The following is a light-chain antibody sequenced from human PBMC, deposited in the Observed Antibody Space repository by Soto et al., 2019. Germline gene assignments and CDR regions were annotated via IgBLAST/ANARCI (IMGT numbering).Light chain of an antibody. V-gene: IGKV3-20*01. CDR1: QSVTSNY. Sequence: EIVLTRSPGTLSLSPGERATLSCRASQSVTSNYLAWYQQRPGQAPRLLIYGASSRATGIPDRFSGSGSGTDFTLTISRLEPEDFAVYYCQRYGSSPRLFTFGPGTKVDIK. CDR3: QRYGSSPRLFT. CDR2: GAS. J-gene: IGKJ3*01.